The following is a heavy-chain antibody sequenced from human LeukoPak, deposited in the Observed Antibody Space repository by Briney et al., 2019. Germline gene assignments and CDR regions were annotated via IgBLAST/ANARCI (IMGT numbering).Heavy chain of an antibody. J-gene: IGHJ4*02. CDR3: ATARIIAAAGTREYYFDY. V-gene: IGHV1-46*01. CDR1: GYTFTSYY. D-gene: IGHD6-13*01. Sequence: ASVKVSCKASGYTFTSYYMHWVRQAPGQGLEWMGIINPSGGSTRYAQKFQGRVTITADKSTSTAYMELSSLRSEDTAVYYCATARIIAAAGTREYYFDYWGQGTLVTVSS. CDR2: INPSGGST.